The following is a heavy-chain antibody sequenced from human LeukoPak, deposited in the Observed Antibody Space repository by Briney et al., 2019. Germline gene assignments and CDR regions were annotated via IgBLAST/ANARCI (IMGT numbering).Heavy chain of an antibody. CDR2: IYYSGST. CDR1: GGSISSYY. Sequence: PSETLSLTCTVSGGSISSYYWSWIRQPPGKGLEWIGYIYYSGSTNYNPSLKSRVTISVDTSKNQFSLKLSSVTAADTAVYYCARDYPYYDILTENYYYYGMDVWGQGTTVTVSS. V-gene: IGHV4-59*12. J-gene: IGHJ6*02. CDR3: ARDYPYYDILTENYYYYGMDV. D-gene: IGHD3-9*01.